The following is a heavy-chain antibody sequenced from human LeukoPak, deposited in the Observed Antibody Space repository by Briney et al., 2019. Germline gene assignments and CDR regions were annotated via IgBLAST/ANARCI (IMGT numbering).Heavy chain of an antibody. V-gene: IGHV1-2*02. CDR1: GYTFTGYY. CDR3: ARESPIGYCSSTSCREDAFDI. Sequence: GASVKVSCKASGYTFTGYYMHWVRQAPGQGLEWMGWINPNSGGTNCAQKFQGRVTMTRDTSISTAYMELSRLRSDDTAVYYCARESPIGYCSSTSCREDAFDIWGQGTMVTVSS. J-gene: IGHJ3*02. D-gene: IGHD2-2*01. CDR2: INPNSGGT.